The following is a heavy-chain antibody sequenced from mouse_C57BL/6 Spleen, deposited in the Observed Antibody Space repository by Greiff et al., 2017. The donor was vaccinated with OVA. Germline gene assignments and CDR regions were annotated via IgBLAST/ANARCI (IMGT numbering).Heavy chain of an antibody. Sequence: VQLQQPGAELVRPGSSVKLSCKASGYTFTSYWMDWVKQRPGQGLEWIGNIYTSDSETHYNQKFKDKATLTVDKSSSTAYMQLSSLTSEDSAVYYCARGGLLRYYFDYWGQGTTLTVSS. V-gene: IGHV1-61*01. CDR1: GYTFTSYW. D-gene: IGHD1-1*01. CDR3: ARGGLLRYYFDY. J-gene: IGHJ2*01. CDR2: IYTSDSET.